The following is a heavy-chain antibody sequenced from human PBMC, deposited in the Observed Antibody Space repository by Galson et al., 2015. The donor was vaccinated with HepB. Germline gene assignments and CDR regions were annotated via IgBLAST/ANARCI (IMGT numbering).Heavy chain of an antibody. V-gene: IGHV3-33*01. CDR2: IWYDGSNK. D-gene: IGHD6-19*01. J-gene: IGHJ6*02. CDR1: GFTFSSYG. CDR3: ARDHVAGRGGGYFYYYGMDV. Sequence: SLRLSCAASGFTFSSYGMHWVRQAPGKGLEWVAVIWYDGSNKYYADSVKGRFTISRDNSKNTLYLQMNRLRAEDTAVYYCARDHVAGRGGGYFYYYGMDVWGQGTTVTVSS.